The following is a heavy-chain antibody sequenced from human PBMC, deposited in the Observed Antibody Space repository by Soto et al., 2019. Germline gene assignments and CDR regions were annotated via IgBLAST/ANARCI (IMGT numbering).Heavy chain of an antibody. Sequence: SETLSLTCAVYGGSFSGYYWTWIRQPPGTGLEWIGEINHSGSTNYNPSLKSRVNISVEKSKNQLSQKLNSVTAADTAVYYCARHMDTTGNEAFDSWGQGALVT. V-gene: IGHV4-34*01. CDR1: GGSFSGYY. J-gene: IGHJ4*02. CDR3: ARHMDTTGNEAFDS. D-gene: IGHD1-1*01. CDR2: INHSGST.